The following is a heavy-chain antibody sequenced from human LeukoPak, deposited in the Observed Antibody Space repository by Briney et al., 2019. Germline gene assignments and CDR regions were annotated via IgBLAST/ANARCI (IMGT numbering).Heavy chain of an antibody. CDR3: ARALYDFWSGYSRNNWFDP. D-gene: IGHD3-3*01. CDR2: IYHSGST. Sequence: SETLSLTCTVSGGSISSGGYYWGWIRQPPGKGLEWIGYIYHSGSTYYNPSLKSRVTISVDRSKNQFSLKLSSVTAADTAVYYCARALYDFWSGYSRNNWFDPWGQGTLVTVSS. CDR1: GGSISSGGYY. V-gene: IGHV4-30-2*01. J-gene: IGHJ5*02.